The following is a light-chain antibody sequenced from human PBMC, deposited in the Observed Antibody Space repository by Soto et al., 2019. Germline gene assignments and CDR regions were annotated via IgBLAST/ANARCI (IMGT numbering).Light chain of an antibody. CDR1: QSISSW. J-gene: IGKJ1*01. CDR3: QQYNSYSWT. Sequence: DIQMTPSPSTLSESVGARVTITCRARQSISSWLAWYQQKPGKAPKLLIYDASSLESGVPSRFSGSGSGTEFTLTISSLQPNDFATYYCQQYNSYSWTFGQGTKV. CDR2: DAS. V-gene: IGKV1-5*01.